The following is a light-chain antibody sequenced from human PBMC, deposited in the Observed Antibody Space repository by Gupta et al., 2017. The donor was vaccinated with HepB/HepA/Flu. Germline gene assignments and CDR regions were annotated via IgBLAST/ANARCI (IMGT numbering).Light chain of an antibody. CDR2: GAS. CDR1: QSVSSSY. V-gene: IGKV3-20*01. CDR3: QQYGSAPPIT. J-gene: IGKJ5*01. Sequence: DIVLTQSPGTLPLSPGERANLSCRASQSVSSSYLAWYQQKPGQAPRLLIYGASSRATGIPDRFSGSGSGTDFTLTISRLEPEDFAVYYCQQYGSAPPITCGQGTRLEIK.